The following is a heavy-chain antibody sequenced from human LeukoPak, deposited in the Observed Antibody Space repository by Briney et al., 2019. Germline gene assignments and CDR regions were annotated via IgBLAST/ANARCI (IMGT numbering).Heavy chain of an antibody. CDR3: TTVMITFGGVIVGAEYFQH. Sequence: GGSLRLSCAASGVTFSNAWMSWVRQAPGKGLEWVGRIKSKTDGGTTDYAAPVKGRFTISRDDSKNTLYLQMNSLKTEDTAVYYCTTVMITFGGVIVGAEYFQHWGQGTLVTVSS. CDR1: GVTFSNAW. CDR2: IKSKTDGGTT. V-gene: IGHV3-15*01. J-gene: IGHJ1*01. D-gene: IGHD3-16*02.